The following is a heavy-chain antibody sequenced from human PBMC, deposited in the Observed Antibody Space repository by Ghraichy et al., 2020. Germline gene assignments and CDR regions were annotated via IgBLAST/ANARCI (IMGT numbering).Heavy chain of an antibody. CDR3: ARGGRGVTTFYMDV. CDR2: IYTNGTT. V-gene: IGHV4-61*02. Sequence: SLNISCTVSGGSITIGSYYWSWIRQTAGKGLEWIGRIYTNGTTNYNPSLQSRVTISVDTSKNQFSLRLSSVTAADTAVYYCARGGRGVTTFYMDVWGKGTTVTVSS. D-gene: IGHD4-17*01. J-gene: IGHJ6*03. CDR1: GGSITIGSYY.